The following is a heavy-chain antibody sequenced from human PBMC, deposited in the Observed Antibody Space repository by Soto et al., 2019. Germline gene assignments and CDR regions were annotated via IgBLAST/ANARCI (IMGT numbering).Heavy chain of an antibody. CDR2: IDPSDSYT. Sequence: PGESLKISCKGSGYSFSIFWISWVRQMPGKGLEWMGRIDPSDSYTNYSPSFQGHVTISADKSIRTAYLQWSSLKASDTAMYYCARHTRGYYDSSDYYYNWFDPWGQGTLVTVSS. D-gene: IGHD3-22*01. CDR3: ARHTRGYYDSSDYYYNWFDP. J-gene: IGHJ5*02. V-gene: IGHV5-10-1*01. CDR1: GYSFSIFW.